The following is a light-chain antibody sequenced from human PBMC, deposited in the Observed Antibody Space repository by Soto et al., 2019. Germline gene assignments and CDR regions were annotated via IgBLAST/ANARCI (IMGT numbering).Light chain of an antibody. CDR1: QSISSY. CDR3: QQCYSTPLT. CDR2: AAS. Sequence: DIQMTQSPSSLSASVGDRVTITCRASQSISSYLNWYQQKPGKAPKLLIYAASSLQSGVPSRFSGSGSGTDFTLTISSLQPEDFATYYCQQCYSTPLTLGQWTRLEIK. J-gene: IGKJ5*01. V-gene: IGKV1-39*01.